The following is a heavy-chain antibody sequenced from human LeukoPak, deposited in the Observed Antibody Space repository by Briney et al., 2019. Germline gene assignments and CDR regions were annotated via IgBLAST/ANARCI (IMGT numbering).Heavy chain of an antibody. V-gene: IGHV3-15*01. D-gene: IGHD2-2*01. Sequence: GGSLRLSCAVSGFSFSDPWMNWVRQAPGKGLQWVGRVKSKANGGTIDYSEPVKGRFTISRDDSKNMLYLQMNSLNTEDTAVYYCTTVGCSSTSCYAEYWGQGTLVTVPS. J-gene: IGHJ4*02. CDR1: GFSFSDPW. CDR3: TTVGCSSTSCYAEY. CDR2: VKSKANGGTI.